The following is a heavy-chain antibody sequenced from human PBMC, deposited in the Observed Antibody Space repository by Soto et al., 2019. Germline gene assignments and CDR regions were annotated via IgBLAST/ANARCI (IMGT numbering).Heavy chain of an antibody. D-gene: IGHD5-12*01. CDR1: GGSISSGGYS. CDR2: IYHSGST. CDR3: AAGGGLPRYY. J-gene: IGHJ4*02. V-gene: IGHV4-30-2*01. Sequence: QLQLQESGSGLVKPSQTLSLTCAVSGGSISSGGYSWSWIRQPPGKGLEWIGYIYHSGSTNYNPSIKSRVTISVDRSKTQFSLKLSSVTAADTAVYYCAAGGGLPRYYWGQGTLVTVSS.